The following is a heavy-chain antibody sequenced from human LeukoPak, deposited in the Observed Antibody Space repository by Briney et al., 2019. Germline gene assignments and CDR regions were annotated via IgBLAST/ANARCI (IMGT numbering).Heavy chain of an antibody. J-gene: IGHJ4*02. CDR3: ARNPPGAGGVMGY. CDR2: IILILGIA. D-gene: IGHD3-16*01. Sequence: GSSVKVSCKASGGTFSSYAISWVRQAPGQGLEWMGRIILILGIANYAQKFQGRVTITADKSTSTAYMELSSLRSEDTAVYYCARNPPGAGGVMGYWGQGTLVTVSS. V-gene: IGHV1-69*04. CDR1: GGTFSSYA.